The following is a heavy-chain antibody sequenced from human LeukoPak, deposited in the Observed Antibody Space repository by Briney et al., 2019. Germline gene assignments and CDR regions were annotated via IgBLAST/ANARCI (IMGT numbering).Heavy chain of an antibody. V-gene: IGHV4-39*01. CDR1: GGSISSSSYY. D-gene: IGHD1-26*01. CDR2: IYYSGST. Sequence: PSETLSLTCTVSGGSISSSSYYWGWIRQPPGKGLEWIGSIYYSGSTYYNPSLKSRVTISVDTSKNQFSLKRSSVTAADTDVYYCARLLRWELIDYWGQGTLVTVSS. CDR3: ARLLRWELIDY. J-gene: IGHJ4*02.